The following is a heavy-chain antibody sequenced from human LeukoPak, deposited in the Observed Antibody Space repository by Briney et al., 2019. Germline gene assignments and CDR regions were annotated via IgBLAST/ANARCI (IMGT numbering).Heavy chain of an antibody. D-gene: IGHD2-2*01. Sequence: PGGSLRLSCAASGFTFSNYAMNWVRQAPGKGLEWVAVISYDGSNKYYTDSVKGRFTISRDNSKNTLYLQMNSLRAEDTAVYYCAKSSCSSTSCSRIDYWGQGTLVTVSS. CDR2: ISYDGSNK. CDR3: AKSSCSSTSCSRIDY. CDR1: GFTFSNYA. J-gene: IGHJ4*02. V-gene: IGHV3-30*18.